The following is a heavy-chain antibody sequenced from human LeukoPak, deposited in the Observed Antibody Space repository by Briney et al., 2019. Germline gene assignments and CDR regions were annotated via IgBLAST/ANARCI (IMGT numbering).Heavy chain of an antibody. CDR3: ARDASIVATVLNDAFDI. V-gene: IGHV4-4*02. CDR1: GGSISSSNW. Sequence: PSGTLSLTCAVSGGSISSSNWWTWVRQPPGKGLEWIGEIYHSGSTNYNPSLKSRVTISVDKSKNQFSLKLSSVTAADTAVYYCARDASIVATVLNDAFDIWGQGTMVTVS. J-gene: IGHJ3*02. CDR2: IYHSGST. D-gene: IGHD2-21*01.